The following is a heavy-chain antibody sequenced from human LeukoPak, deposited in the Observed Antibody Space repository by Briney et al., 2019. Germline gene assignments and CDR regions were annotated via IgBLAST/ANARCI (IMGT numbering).Heavy chain of an antibody. CDR1: GGSISSGSYY. Sequence: SETLSLTCTVSGGSISSGSYYWSWIRQPAGKGLEWIGRIYTSGSTNYNPSLKSRVTISVDTPKNQFSLKLSSVTAADTAVYYCARETYYYDSSGHDYWGQGTLVTVSS. CDR2: IYTSGST. D-gene: IGHD3-22*01. J-gene: IGHJ4*02. V-gene: IGHV4-61*02. CDR3: ARETYYYDSSGHDY.